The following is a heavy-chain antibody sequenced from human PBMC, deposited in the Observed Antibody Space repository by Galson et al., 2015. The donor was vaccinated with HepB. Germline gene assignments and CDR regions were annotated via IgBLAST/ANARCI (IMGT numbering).Heavy chain of an antibody. CDR1: GYTFTSYG. Sequence: SVKVSCKASGYTFTSYGISWVRQAPGQGLEWMGWISAYNGNTNYAQKLQGRVTMTTDTSTSTAYMELRSLRSDDTAVYYCARDIGYCSSTSCPRDYYMDVWGKGTTVTVSS. CDR2: ISAYNGNT. J-gene: IGHJ6*03. V-gene: IGHV1-18*01. CDR3: ARDIGYCSSTSCPRDYYMDV. D-gene: IGHD2-2*01.